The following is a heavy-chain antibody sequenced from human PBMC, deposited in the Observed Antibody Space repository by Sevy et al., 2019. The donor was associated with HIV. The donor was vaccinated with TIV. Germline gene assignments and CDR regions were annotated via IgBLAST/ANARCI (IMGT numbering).Heavy chain of an antibody. V-gene: IGHV3-15*01. D-gene: IGHD3-16*02. CDR1: GFTFSIAW. CDR2: IKSKTDGGTT. Sequence: GGSLRLSCAASGFTFSIAWMSSVRQTPGKGLEWVGRIKSKTDGGTTDYAAPVKGRFTISRDDSKNTLYLQMNNLKTEDTALYYCTIDGLFDPWGQGTLVTVSS. CDR3: TIDGLFDP. J-gene: IGHJ5*02.